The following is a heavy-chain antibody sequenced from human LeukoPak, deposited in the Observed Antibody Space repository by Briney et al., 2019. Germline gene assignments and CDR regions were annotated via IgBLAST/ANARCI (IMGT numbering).Heavy chain of an antibody. CDR1: GYTFTGYY. V-gene: IGHV1-2*02. D-gene: IGHD3-22*01. Sequence: ASVKVSCKASGYTFTGYYMHWVRQAPGQGLEWMGWINPDSGGTKYAQKFQGRVTMTRDTSISTAYMELSRLRSDDTAVYYCARVRYYYDSSGYYRHDAFDIWGQGTMVTVSS. J-gene: IGHJ3*02. CDR3: ARVRYYYDSSGYYRHDAFDI. CDR2: INPDSGGT.